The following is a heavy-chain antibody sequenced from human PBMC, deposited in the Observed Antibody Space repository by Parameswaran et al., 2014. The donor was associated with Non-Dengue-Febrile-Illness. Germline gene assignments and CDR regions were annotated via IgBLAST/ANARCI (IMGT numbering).Heavy chain of an antibody. Sequence: VRQAPGKGLEWVSSISSSSSYIYYADSVKGRFTISRDNAKNSLYLQMNSLRAEDTAVYYCAVGTGAGGFLEWLRKNPTHDYWGQGTLVTVSS. J-gene: IGHJ4*02. CDR2: ISSSSSYI. D-gene: IGHD3-3*01. V-gene: IGHV3-21*01. CDR3: AVGTGAGGFLEWLRKNPTHDY.